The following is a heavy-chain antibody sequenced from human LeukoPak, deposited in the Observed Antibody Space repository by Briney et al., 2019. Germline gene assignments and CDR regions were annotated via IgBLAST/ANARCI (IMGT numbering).Heavy chain of an antibody. CDR3: ARDAGQATPFDY. J-gene: IGHJ4*02. CDR1: GFTVSSYW. D-gene: IGHD2-15*01. CDR2: IRRDGTT. Sequence: PGGSLRLSCAASGFTVSSYWIHWVRQAPGKGLVWVSLIRRDGTTSIAASVQGRFTISRDNARNTLYLQMNSLAAEDTAVYYCARDAGQATPFDYWGPGTLVTVSS. V-gene: IGHV3-74*01.